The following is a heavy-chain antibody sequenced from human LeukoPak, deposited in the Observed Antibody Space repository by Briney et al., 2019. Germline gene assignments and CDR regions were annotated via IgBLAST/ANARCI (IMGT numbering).Heavy chain of an antibody. J-gene: IGHJ4*02. CDR3: ARVDRSGDY. CDR1: GGSFSGYY. CDR2: INHSGST. Sequence: SETLSLTCAVYGGSFSGYYWSWIRQPPGNGLEWIGEINHSGSTNYNPSLKSRVTISVDTSKNQFSLKLSSVTAADTAVYYCARVDRSGDYWGQGTLVTVSS. V-gene: IGHV4-34*01. D-gene: IGHD3-22*01.